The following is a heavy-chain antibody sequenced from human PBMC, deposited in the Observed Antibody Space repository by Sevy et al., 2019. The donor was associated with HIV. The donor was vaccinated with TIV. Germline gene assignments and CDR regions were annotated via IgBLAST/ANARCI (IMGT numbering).Heavy chain of an antibody. CDR1: GFLFSSYE. D-gene: IGHD4-17*01. CDR2: ISSSGTLI. CDR3: TRDLPPSATTVAHFDY. V-gene: IGHV3-48*03. Sequence: GGSLRLSCAASGFLFSSYEMNWVRQTPGKGLEWISFISSSGTLIYYGDSVRGSFTISRDNAKNSLYLQMNSLRAEDTGVYYCTRDLPPSATTVAHFDYWGQGTLVTVSS. J-gene: IGHJ4*02.